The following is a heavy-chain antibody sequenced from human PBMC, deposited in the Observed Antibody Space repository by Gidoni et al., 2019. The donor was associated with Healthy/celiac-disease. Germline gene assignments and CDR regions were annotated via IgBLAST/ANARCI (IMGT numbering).Heavy chain of an antibody. J-gene: IGHJ4*02. CDR2: ISGRGGST. CDR3: AKWVDYGDLTNYFDY. Sequence: EVQLLESGGGLVQPGGSLRLSCAASGFPFSRYAMSWVRQAAGKGLEWVPAISGRGGSTYYADSVKGRFTISRDNSKNTLYLQMNSLRAEDTAVYYCAKWVDYGDLTNYFDYWGQGTLVTVSS. V-gene: IGHV3-23*01. CDR1: GFPFSRYA. D-gene: IGHD4-17*01.